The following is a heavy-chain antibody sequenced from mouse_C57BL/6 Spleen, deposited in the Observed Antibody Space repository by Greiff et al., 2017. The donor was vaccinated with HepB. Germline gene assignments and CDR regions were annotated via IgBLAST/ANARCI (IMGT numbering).Heavy chain of an antibody. J-gene: IGHJ1*03. CDR1: GYAFSSYW. V-gene: IGHV1-80*01. CDR3: AILLLHDWYFDV. CDR2: IYPGDGDT. Sequence: QVQLQQSGAELVKPGASVKISCKASGYAFSSYWMNWVKQRPGKGLEWIGQIYPGDGDTNYNGKFKGKATLTADKSSSTAYMQLSSLTSEDSAVYFCAILLLHDWYFDVWGTGTTVTVSS.